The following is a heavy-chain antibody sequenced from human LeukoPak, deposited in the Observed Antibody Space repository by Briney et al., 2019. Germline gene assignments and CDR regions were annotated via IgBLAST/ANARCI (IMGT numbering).Heavy chain of an antibody. CDR1: GFTFSDYP. V-gene: IGHV3-30-3*01. Sequence: GGSLRLSCAASGFTFSDYPMDWVRQSPGKGPEWVAIISSDGSNKYYADSVKGRFTISRDNSKNTLYLQMSSLRAEDTAVYYCARETLGWFDPWGQGTLVTVSS. CDR2: ISSDGSNK. J-gene: IGHJ5*02. CDR3: ARETLGWFDP.